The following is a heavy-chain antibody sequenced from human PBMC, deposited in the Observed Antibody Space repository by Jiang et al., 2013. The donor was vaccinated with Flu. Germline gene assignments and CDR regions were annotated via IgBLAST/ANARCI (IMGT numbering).Heavy chain of an antibody. V-gene: IGHV1-69*06. CDR1: GGTFSSYA. Sequence: GAEVKKPGSSVKVSCKASGGTFSSYAISWVRQAPGQGLEWMGGIIPIFGTANYAQKFQGRVTITADKSTSTAYMELSSLRSEDTAVYYCARAMGYCSGGSCYDGWYFDLWGRGTLVTVSS. D-gene: IGHD2-15*01. CDR3: ARAMGYCSGGSCYDGWYFDL. CDR2: IIPIFGTA. J-gene: IGHJ2*01.